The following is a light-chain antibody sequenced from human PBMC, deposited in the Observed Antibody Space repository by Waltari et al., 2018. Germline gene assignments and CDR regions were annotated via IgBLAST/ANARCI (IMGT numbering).Light chain of an antibody. Sequence: QSALTQPPSASGSPGQSVTISCTGTSSDVGGYNFVSWYQQHPGKVPKLMIYDVSKRPSWVPDRFSGSKSGNTASLTVSGLQAGDEADYYCSSYAGSNNVFGTGTKVTVL. J-gene: IGLJ1*01. CDR3: SSYAGSNNV. CDR2: DVS. CDR1: SSDVGGYNF. V-gene: IGLV2-8*01.